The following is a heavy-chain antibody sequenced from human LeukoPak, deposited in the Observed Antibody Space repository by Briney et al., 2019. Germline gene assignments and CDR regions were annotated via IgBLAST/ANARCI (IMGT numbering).Heavy chain of an antibody. CDR2: IYSGGST. V-gene: IGHV3-53*01. CDR1: GFTFSSNY. J-gene: IGHJ4*02. CDR3: ARVLLWFGELLYHY. D-gene: IGHD3-10*01. Sequence: GGSLRLSCAASGFTFSSNYMSWVRQAPGKGLEWVSVIYSGGSTYYADSVKGRFTISRDHSKNTLYLQMNSLRAEDTAVYYCARVLLWFGELLYHYWGQGTLVTVSS.